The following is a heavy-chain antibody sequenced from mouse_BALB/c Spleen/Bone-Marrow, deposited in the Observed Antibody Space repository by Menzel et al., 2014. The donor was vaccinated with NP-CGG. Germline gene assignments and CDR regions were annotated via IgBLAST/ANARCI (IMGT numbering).Heavy chain of an antibody. V-gene: IGHV1-9*01. CDR3: ARVLYYGNYDSFAY. CDR1: GYTFSSYW. J-gene: IGHJ3*01. Sequence: QVQLQQPGAELMKPGASVKISCKATGYTFSSYWIEWVKLRPGHGLEWIGEILPGSGTSNYNMKFKGKATFTADTSSNTAYMQLSSLTSGDSAVYYCARVLYYGNYDSFAYWGQGTLVTVSA. D-gene: IGHD2-1*01. CDR2: ILPGSGTS.